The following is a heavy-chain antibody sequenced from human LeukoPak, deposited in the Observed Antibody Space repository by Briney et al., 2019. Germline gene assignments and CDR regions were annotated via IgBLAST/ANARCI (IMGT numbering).Heavy chain of an antibody. CDR3: AVRRAVRGPYYFGY. J-gene: IGHJ4*02. V-gene: IGHV4-34*01. Sequence: SETVSFTGAGYGVSFSGNYWRWHRQPPGKGRVGFGEINHSARTNYNPPLKSRVTISVDTSKNQFSLKLSSVTAADTAVYYCAVRRAVRGPYYFGYWGQGTLVTVSS. CDR1: GVSFSGNY. CDR2: INHSART. D-gene: IGHD3-10*01.